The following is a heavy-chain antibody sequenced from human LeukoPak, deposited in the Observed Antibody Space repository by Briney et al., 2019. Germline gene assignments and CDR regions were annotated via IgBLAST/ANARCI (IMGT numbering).Heavy chain of an antibody. CDR2: IYSDGST. CDR1: GFTVSSNY. CDR3: AKDDGSSAEAFDY. D-gene: IGHD6-13*01. V-gene: IGHV3-53*01. Sequence: GGSLRLSCAASGFTVSSNYMSWVRQAPGKGLEWVSVIYSDGSTYYADSVKGRFTISRDNSKNTLYLQMNSLRAEDTAVYYCAKDDGSSAEAFDYWGQGTLVTVSS. J-gene: IGHJ4*02.